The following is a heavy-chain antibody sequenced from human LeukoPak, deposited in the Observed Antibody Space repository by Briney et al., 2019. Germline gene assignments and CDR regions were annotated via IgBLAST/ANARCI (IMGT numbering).Heavy chain of an antibody. J-gene: IGHJ6*02. D-gene: IGHD6-6*01. CDR3: ASASPYYYYGMDV. CDR2: IYSGGST. CDR1: GFTVSSNY. Sequence: PWGSLRLSCAASGFTVSSNYMSWVRQAPGKGLEWVSVIYSGGSTYYADSVKGRFTISRDNSKNTLYLQMNSLRAEDTAVYYCASASPYYYYGMDVWGQGTTVTVSS. V-gene: IGHV3-53*01.